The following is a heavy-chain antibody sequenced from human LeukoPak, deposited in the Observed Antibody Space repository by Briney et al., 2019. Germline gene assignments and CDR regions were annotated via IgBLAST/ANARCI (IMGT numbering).Heavy chain of an antibody. CDR3: ARDEGYSSGWYLGTAFDI. CDR1: GDSVSSNRAA. J-gene: IGHJ3*02. V-gene: IGHV6-1*01. CDR2: TYHRSKWYN. D-gene: IGHD6-19*01. Sequence: SQTLSLTCAISGDSVSSNRAAWYWIRQSPSRGLEWLGRTYHRSKWYNDYAVSVKSRITINPDTSKNQFSLQLNSVTPEDTAVYYCARDEGYSSGWYLGTAFDIGRQGTMVTVSS.